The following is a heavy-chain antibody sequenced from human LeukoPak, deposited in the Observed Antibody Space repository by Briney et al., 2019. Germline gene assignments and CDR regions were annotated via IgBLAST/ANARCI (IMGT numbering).Heavy chain of an antibody. CDR3: ARVRVIAAAGIDY. V-gene: IGHV3-7*01. D-gene: IGHD6-13*01. CDR1: GFTFSSYW. CDR2: IKQDGSEK. Sequence: GGSLRLSCAASGFTFSSYWMSWVRQAPGKGLEWVANIKQDGSEKYYVDSVKGRSTISRDNAKNSLYLQMNSLRAEDTAVYYCARVRVIAAAGIDYWGQGTLVTVSS. J-gene: IGHJ4*02.